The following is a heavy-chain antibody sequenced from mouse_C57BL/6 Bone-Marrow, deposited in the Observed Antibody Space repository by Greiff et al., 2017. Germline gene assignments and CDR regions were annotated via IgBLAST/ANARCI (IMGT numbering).Heavy chain of an antibody. CDR2: IDPENGDT. J-gene: IGHJ4*01. CDR3: TYGNYVRYAMDY. V-gene: IGHV14-4*01. D-gene: IGHD2-1*01. Sequence: VQLQQSGAELVRPGASVKLSCTASSFNIKDDYMHWVKQRPEQGLEWIGWIDPENGDTEYASKFQGKATITADTSSNTAYLQLSSLTSEDTAVYYCTYGNYVRYAMDYWGQGTSVTVSS. CDR1: SFNIKDDY.